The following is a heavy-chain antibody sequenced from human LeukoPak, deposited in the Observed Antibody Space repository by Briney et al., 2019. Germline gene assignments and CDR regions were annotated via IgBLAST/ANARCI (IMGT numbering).Heavy chain of an antibody. CDR1: GFTFSSYS. CDR2: ISSSSSYI. Sequence: GGSLRLSCAASGFTFSSYSMNWVRQAPGKGLEWVSSISSSSSYIYYADSVKGRFTISRDNAKNSLYLQMNSLRAEDTAVYYCARKRVGATTFDYWGQGTLVTVSS. J-gene: IGHJ4*02. CDR3: ARKRVGATTFDY. D-gene: IGHD1-26*01. V-gene: IGHV3-21*01.